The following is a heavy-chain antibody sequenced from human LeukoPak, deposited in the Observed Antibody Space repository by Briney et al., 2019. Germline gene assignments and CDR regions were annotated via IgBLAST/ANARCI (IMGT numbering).Heavy chain of an antibody. D-gene: IGHD5-18*01. Sequence: GGSLRLSCAASGFTFSDYAMSWVRQAPGKGLQWVSGISGSGANTYYEDSVKGRFTISRDNAKNSLYLQMNSLRAEDTAVYYCARHYSYANFDYWGQGTLVTVSS. V-gene: IGHV3-23*01. CDR3: ARHYSYANFDY. CDR2: ISGSGANT. CDR1: GFTFSDYA. J-gene: IGHJ4*02.